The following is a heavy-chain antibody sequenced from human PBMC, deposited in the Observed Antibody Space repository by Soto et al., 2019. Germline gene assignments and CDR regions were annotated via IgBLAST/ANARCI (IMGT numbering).Heavy chain of an antibody. D-gene: IGHD4-17*01. Sequence: PGGSLRLSCAASGFTFRSYAMSWVRQAPGKGPEWVSAISGSGGSTYYADSVKGRFTISRDNSKNTLYLQMNSLRAEDTAVYYCAKVNHGRFDYWGQGTLVTVSS. CDR3: AKVNHGRFDY. CDR2: ISGSGGST. J-gene: IGHJ4*02. CDR1: GFTFRSYA. V-gene: IGHV3-23*01.